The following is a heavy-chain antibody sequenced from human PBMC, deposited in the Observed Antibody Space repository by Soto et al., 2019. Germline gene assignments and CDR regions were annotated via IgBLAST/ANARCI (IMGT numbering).Heavy chain of an antibody. J-gene: IGHJ4*02. CDR3: LGSLMSRGMESFDD. CDR2: ISYPVDA. D-gene: IGHD3-16*01. Sequence: HVQLQASGPGLVKPSEPLSLTCSVSACSISRYYWGWVRQSPGEGLEWIAHISYPVDASYNPSLKSRGTISLDTSTNQIALSLMSVTASDTSVYYCLGSLMSRGMESFDDWCQGTLVTVTT. CDR1: ACSISRYY. V-gene: IGHV4-59*01.